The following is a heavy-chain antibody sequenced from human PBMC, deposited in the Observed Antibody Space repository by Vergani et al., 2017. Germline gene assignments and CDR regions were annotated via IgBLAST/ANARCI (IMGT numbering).Heavy chain of an antibody. CDR2: ISYDGSNK. J-gene: IGHJ5*02. V-gene: IGHV3-30-3*01. Sequence: QVQLVESGGGVVQPGRSLRLSCAASGFIFSSYAMHWVRQAPGKGLEWVAVISYDGSNKYYAESVKGRFTISRDNSKNTLYLQINSLTAEDTAVYYCAGGAAPQYCSSTSCPWGWWFEPWGQGTLVTVSS. D-gene: IGHD2-2*01. CDR1: GFIFSSYA. CDR3: AGGAAPQYCSSTSCPWGWWFEP.